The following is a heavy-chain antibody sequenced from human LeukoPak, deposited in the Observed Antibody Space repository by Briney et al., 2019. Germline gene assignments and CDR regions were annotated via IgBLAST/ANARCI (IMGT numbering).Heavy chain of an antibody. Sequence: PSETLSLTCAVYGGSFSGYYWSWIRQPPGKGLEWIGEINHSVSTNDNPSPKSRVTISVDTSKNQFSLKLSSVTAADTAVYYCARGRYDFWSGYYSLFDYWGQGTLVSVSS. CDR3: ARGRYDFWSGYYSLFDY. CDR1: GGSFSGYY. J-gene: IGHJ4*02. CDR2: INHSVST. D-gene: IGHD3-3*01. V-gene: IGHV4-34*01.